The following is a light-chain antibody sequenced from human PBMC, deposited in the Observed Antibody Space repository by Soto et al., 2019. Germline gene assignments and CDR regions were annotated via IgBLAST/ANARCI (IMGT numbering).Light chain of an antibody. CDR3: QQYGSWT. Sequence: EIVLTQSPGTLSLSPGERATLSCRASQSVSSSYLAWYQQKPGQAPRLLIYGASSRATGIPDRFSGSGSGTEFTLTISRLEPEDLAVYYCQQYGSWTFGQGTKVEIK. CDR2: GAS. V-gene: IGKV3-20*01. CDR1: QSVSSSY. J-gene: IGKJ1*01.